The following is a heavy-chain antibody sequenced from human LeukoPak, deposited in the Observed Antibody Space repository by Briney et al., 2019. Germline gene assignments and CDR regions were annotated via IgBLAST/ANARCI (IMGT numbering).Heavy chain of an antibody. D-gene: IGHD2-2*02. CDR3: ARENCSRTNCYTRYYYGVDV. J-gene: IGHJ6*02. V-gene: IGHV1-18*01. CDR2: ISAYNGNT. Sequence: ASVKVSCKASGYTFTSYGISWVRQAPGQGLEWMGWISAYNGNTNYAQKLQGRVTMTTDTSTSTAYMELRSVRSDDTAVYYCARENCSRTNCYTRYYYGVDVWGQGTTVTVSS. CDR1: GYTFTSYG.